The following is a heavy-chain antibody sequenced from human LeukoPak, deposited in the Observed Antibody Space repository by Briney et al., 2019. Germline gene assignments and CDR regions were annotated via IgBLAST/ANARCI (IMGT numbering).Heavy chain of an antibody. V-gene: IGHV4-31*03. J-gene: IGHJ4*02. CDR1: GGSISSGGYY. Sequence: SQTLSLTCTVSGGSISSGGYYWSWIRQHPGKGLEWIGYIYYSGSTYYNPSLKSRVTISVDTSKNQFSLKLSSVTAADTAVYYCARTSVYGKSTPFDYWGQGTLVTVSS. CDR2: IYYSGST. CDR3: ARTSVYGKSTPFDY. D-gene: IGHD5/OR15-5a*01.